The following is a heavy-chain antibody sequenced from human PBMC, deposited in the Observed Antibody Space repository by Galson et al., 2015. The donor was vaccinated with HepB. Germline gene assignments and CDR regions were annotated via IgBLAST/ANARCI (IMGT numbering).Heavy chain of an antibody. V-gene: IGHV1-24*01. D-gene: IGHD3-10*01. J-gene: IGHJ3*02. Sequence: SVKVSCKVSGYTLTELSMHWVRQAPGKGLEWMGGFDPEDGETIYAQKFQGRVTMTEDTSTDTAYMELSSLRSEDTAVYYCATDRSGSGAFDIWGQGTMVTVSS. CDR2: FDPEDGET. CDR3: ATDRSGSGAFDI. CDR1: GYTLTELS.